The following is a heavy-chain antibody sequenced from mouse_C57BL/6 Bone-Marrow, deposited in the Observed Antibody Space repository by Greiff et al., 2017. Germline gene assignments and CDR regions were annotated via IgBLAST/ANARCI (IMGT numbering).Heavy chain of an antibody. Sequence: VQLQQSGAELVKPGASVKLSCTASGFNIKDYYMHWVKQRTEQGLEWIGRIYPEDGETKYAPKFQGKATLTADTSSNTAYLPLSSLTSEDTAVYYCAREEAYYGNPAYWGQGTLVTVSA. CDR1: GFNIKDYY. CDR2: IYPEDGET. D-gene: IGHD2-10*01. CDR3: AREEAYYGNPAY. J-gene: IGHJ3*01. V-gene: IGHV14-2*01.